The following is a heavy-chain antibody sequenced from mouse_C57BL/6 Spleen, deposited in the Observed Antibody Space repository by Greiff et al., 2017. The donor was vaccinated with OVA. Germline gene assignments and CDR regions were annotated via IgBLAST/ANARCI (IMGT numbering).Heavy chain of an antibody. Sequence: EVKLVESGGGLVQPGGSMKLSCVASGFTFSNYWMNWVRQSPEKGLEWVAQIRLKSDNYATHYAESVKGRFTISRDDSKSSVYLQMNNLRAEDTEIYYCTDLVITPDYWGQGTLVTVSA. CDR2: IRLKSDNYAT. CDR3: TDLVITPDY. CDR1: GFTFSNYW. J-gene: IGHJ3*01. V-gene: IGHV6-3*01. D-gene: IGHD1-1*01.